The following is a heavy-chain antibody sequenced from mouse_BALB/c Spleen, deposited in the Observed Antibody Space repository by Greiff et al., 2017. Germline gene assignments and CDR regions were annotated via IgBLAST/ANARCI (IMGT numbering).Heavy chain of an antibody. J-gene: IGHJ2*01. CDR3: ARSEEVRRGDYFDY. Sequence: QVQLQQSGAELVRPGVSVKISCKGSGYTFTDYAMHWVKQSHAKSLEWIGDISTYYGDASYNQKFKGKATMTVDKSSSTAYMELARLTSEDSAIYYCARSEEVRRGDYFDYWGQGTTLTVSS. V-gene: IGHV1S137*01. CDR2: ISTYYGDA. CDR1: GYTFTDYA. D-gene: IGHD2-14*01.